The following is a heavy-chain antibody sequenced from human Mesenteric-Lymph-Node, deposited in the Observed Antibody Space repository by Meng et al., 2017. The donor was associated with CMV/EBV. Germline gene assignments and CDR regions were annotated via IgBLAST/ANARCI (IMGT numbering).Heavy chain of an antibody. V-gene: IGHV3-30-3*01. J-gene: IGHJ6*02. Sequence: GESLKISCAASGFTFSSYAMHWVRQAPGKGLEWVAVISYDGSNKYYADSVKGRFTISRDNSKNTLYLQMNSLRAEDTAVYYCAKDLTSRRGSGYFLSAYYYYGMDVWGQGTTVTVSS. D-gene: IGHD3-22*01. CDR2: ISYDGSNK. CDR3: AKDLTSRRGSGYFLSAYYYYGMDV. CDR1: GFTFSSYA.